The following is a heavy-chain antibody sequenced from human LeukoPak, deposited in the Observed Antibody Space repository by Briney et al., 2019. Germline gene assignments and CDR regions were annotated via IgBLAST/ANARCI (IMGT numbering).Heavy chain of an antibody. CDR2: MNPNSGNT. Sequence: EASVKVSCKASGYTFTSYDINCVRQATGQGLEWMGWMNPNSGNTGYAQKFQGRVTMTRNTSISTAYMELSSLRSEDTAVYYCARGIVPRYSSSSGPGLYYYYYYGMDVWGQGTTVTVSS. CDR1: GYTFTSYD. V-gene: IGHV1-8*01. CDR3: ARGIVPRYSSSSGPGLYYYYYYGMDV. D-gene: IGHD6-6*01. J-gene: IGHJ6*02.